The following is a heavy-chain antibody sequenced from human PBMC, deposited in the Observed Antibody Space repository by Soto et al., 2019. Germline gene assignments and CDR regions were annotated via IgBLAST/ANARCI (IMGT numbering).Heavy chain of an antibody. V-gene: IGHV3-21*01. CDR2: ISSSSSYI. D-gene: IGHD1-26*01. Sequence: GGSLRLSCAASGFTFSSYSMNWVRQAPGKGLEWVSSISSSSSYIYYADSVKGRFTISRDNAKNSLYLQMNSLRAEDTAVYYCARDPYSGISTYYYGMDVWGQGTTVTVSS. CDR3: ARDPYSGISTYYYGMDV. J-gene: IGHJ6*02. CDR1: GFTFSSYS.